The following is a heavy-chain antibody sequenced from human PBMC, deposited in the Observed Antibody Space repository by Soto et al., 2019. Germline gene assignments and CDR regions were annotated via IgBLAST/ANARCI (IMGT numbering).Heavy chain of an antibody. D-gene: IGHD2-8*02. V-gene: IGHV2-5*02. CDR2: MYWGNDK. CDR3: AHPAATGAYWESFAL. Sequence: QITLKESGPTLVKPTQTLTLTCTFSGFSVSTSGVGVGWFRQPPGKALEWLALMYWGNDKRYRPSLKSRLTNTEDNSKHQLVLTMTNMDPVDTATYSCAHPAATGAYWESFALWGQGTLVTVSS. J-gene: IGHJ4*02. CDR1: GFSVSTSGVG.